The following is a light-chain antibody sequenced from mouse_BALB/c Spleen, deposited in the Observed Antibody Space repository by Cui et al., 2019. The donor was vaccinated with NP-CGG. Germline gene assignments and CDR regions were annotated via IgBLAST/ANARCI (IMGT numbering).Light chain of an antibody. J-gene: IGLJ1*01. V-gene: IGLV1*01. CDR3: ALWYSNHWV. CDR2: GTN. CDR1: TGAVTTRNF. Sequence: QAVVTQESALTTLPGETVTLTCRSSTGAVTTRNFANWVQEKPDHLFTGLIGGTNNRAPGFPARFSGSLIGDKAALTITGAQTEDEAIYFCALWYSNHWVFGGGTKLTVL.